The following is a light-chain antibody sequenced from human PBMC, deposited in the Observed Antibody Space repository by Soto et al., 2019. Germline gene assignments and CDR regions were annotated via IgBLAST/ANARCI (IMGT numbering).Light chain of an antibody. J-gene: IGKJ5*01. V-gene: IGKV3-15*01. Sequence: EIVSTQSPDTLYASPGAGATLSGRASQSVRTKLAWYQQKAGQAPRLLIYGASTRATGIPDTFSGSRSGTEFTLTTSSHQSQDFAVYYCQQYNSWPPITFGQGTRLEIK. CDR1: QSVRTK. CDR2: GAS. CDR3: QQYNSWPPIT.